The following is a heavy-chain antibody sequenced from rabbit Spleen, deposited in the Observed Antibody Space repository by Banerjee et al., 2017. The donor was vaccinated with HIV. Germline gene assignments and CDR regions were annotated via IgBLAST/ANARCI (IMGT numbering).Heavy chain of an antibody. CDR2: IYSYNGNT. J-gene: IGHJ4*01. Sequence: QEQLVESGGGLVQPEGSLTLTCTASGFSFSSNYYMCWVRQAPGKGLELIVCIYSYNGNTYYASWAKGRFTITRSTSLNTVTLQMTSLTVADTATYFCAKEVGRGGNLWGPGTLVTVS. D-gene: IGHD4-2*01. V-gene: IGHV1S47*01. CDR3: AKEVGRGGNL. CDR1: GFSFSSNY.